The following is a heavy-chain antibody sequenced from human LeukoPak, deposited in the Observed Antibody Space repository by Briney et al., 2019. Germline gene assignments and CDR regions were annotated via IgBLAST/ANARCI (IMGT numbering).Heavy chain of an antibody. D-gene: IGHD2-2*01. Sequence: GGSLRLSCAASGFTFSSYSMNWVRQAPGKGLEWVSSISSSSSYIYYADSVKGRFTISRDNAKNSLYLQMNSLRAEDTAVYYCARDRWDVVVPAAIDYWGQGTLVTVSS. J-gene: IGHJ4*02. CDR2: ISSSSSYI. V-gene: IGHV3-21*01. CDR3: ARDRWDVVVPAAIDY. CDR1: GFTFSSYS.